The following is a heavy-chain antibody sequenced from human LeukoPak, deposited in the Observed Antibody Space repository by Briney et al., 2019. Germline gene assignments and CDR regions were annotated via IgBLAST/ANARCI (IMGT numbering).Heavy chain of an antibody. Sequence: SGGSLRLSCAASGFTFSSIAMSWVRQAPDKGLEWVSTISGSGGGTYYADSVKGRFTISRDDSKNTLYLQMNSLRADDTVVYYCAKDLGRYRNNFFDYWGQGTLVTVSS. CDR2: ISGSGGGT. CDR3: AKDLGRYRNNFFDY. J-gene: IGHJ4*02. V-gene: IGHV3-23*01. CDR1: GFTFSSIA. D-gene: IGHD1-26*01.